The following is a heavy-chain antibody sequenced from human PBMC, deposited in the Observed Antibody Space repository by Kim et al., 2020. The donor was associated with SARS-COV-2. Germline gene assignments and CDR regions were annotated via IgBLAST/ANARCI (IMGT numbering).Heavy chain of an antibody. V-gene: IGHV3-48*02. J-gene: IGHJ4*02. Sequence: ADSVKGRFTISRDNAKNSLYLQMNSLRDEDTAVYYCARDLGLDSSGYLDYWGQGTLVTVSS. CDR3: ARDLGLDSSGYLDY. D-gene: IGHD3-22*01.